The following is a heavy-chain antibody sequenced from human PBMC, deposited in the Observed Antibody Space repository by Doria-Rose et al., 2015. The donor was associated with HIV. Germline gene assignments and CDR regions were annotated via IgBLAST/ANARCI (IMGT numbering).Heavy chain of an antibody. CDR2: VNWNGGST. V-gene: IGHV3-20*04. D-gene: IGHD4-17*01. CDR3: ATSSTYYGDYGGYFDY. CDR1: GLTFDDYG. J-gene: IGHJ4*02. Sequence: EVQLVESGGGVERPGGSLRLSCAASGLTFDDYGMSWVRQAPGKGPEGGSGVNWNGGSTGYADSVKGRFTISRDSAKNSLYLQMNSLRAEDTAFYYCATSSTYYGDYGGYFDYWGQGTLVTVSS.